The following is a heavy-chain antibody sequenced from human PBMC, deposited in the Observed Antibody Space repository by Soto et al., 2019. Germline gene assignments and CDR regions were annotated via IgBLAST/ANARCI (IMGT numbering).Heavy chain of an antibody. CDR2: IYSGGST. Sequence: EVQLVESGGGLVQPGGSLRLSCAASGFTVSSNYMSWVRQAPGKGLEWVSVIYSGGSTYYADSVKGRFTISRDNSKNTLYLQMNSLIAEDTAVYYCASDLRRIAVASYAGDYRGQGTLVTVSS. J-gene: IGHJ4*02. V-gene: IGHV3-66*01. CDR1: GFTVSSNY. CDR3: ASDLRRIAVASYAGDY. D-gene: IGHD6-19*01.